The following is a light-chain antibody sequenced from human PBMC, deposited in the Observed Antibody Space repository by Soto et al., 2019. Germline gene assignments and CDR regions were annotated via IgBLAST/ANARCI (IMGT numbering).Light chain of an antibody. Sequence: QSVLTQPASASGTPGQRLTISCYGSNSNIGSHTVNWYQHVAGTAPKLLIYSDDERPSGVADRFSGSKSGTSASLAISGLLAEDEADYFCAAWDDSLNGRVFGGGTKLTVL. V-gene: IGLV1-44*01. CDR3: AAWDDSLNGRV. CDR1: NSNIGSHT. J-gene: IGLJ3*02. CDR2: SDD.